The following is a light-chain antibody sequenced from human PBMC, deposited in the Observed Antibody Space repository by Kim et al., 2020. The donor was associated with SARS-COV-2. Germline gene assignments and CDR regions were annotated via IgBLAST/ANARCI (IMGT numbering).Light chain of an antibody. CDR1: QDISNW. CDR3: QQGTRFPYT. J-gene: IGKJ2*01. CDR2: AAS. V-gene: IGKV1-12*01. Sequence: DIQMTQSPSSVSASVGDRVTITCRASQDISNWLAWSQQKPGKAPKLLIFAASTLHSGVPSRFSGSGSGTDFTLTISSLQPEDFATYYCQQGTRFPYTFGQGTKVEI.